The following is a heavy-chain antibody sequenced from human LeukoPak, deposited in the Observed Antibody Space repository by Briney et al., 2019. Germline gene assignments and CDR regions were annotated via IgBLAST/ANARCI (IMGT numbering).Heavy chain of an antibody. V-gene: IGHV3-7*01. Sequence: GGSLRLSCVASGFTFRTDWMSWVRQAPGKGPEWVASIKDDGSEIYYVDSVRGRFAISRDNAKNSLYLQMNSLRAEDTAVYYCAREWNWGQGSLVTVSS. CDR3: AREWN. J-gene: IGHJ4*02. CDR1: GFTFRTDW. CDR2: IKDDGSEI.